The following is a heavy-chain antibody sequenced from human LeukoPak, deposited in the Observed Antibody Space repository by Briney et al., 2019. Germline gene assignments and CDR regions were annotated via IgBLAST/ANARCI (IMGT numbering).Heavy chain of an antibody. V-gene: IGHV3-7*01. Sequence: GGSLRLSCVASGFTFRTDWMSWVRQAPGKGPEWVASIKDDGSEIYYVDSVRGRFAISRDNAKNSLYLQMNSLRAEDTAVYYCAREWNWGQGSLVTVSS. CDR3: AREWN. J-gene: IGHJ4*02. CDR1: GFTFRTDW. CDR2: IKDDGSEI.